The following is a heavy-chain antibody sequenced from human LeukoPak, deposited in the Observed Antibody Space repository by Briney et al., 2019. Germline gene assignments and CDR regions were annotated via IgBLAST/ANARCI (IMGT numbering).Heavy chain of an antibody. CDR3: HYYYHGMDV. J-gene: IGHJ6*02. Sequence: GASVKVSCKASGYTFTGYYMYWVRQAPGQGLEWMGWIIPNSGGTNYAQKFQGRVTMTRDTSISTAYMELSRLRFDDTAVYYCHYYYHGMDVWGQGTTVTVSS. CDR2: IIPNSGGT. V-gene: IGHV1-2*02. CDR1: GYTFTGYY.